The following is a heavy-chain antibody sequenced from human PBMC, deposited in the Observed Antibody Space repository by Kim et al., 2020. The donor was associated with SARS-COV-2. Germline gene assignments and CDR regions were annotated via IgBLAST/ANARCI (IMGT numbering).Heavy chain of an antibody. CDR2: SET. Sequence: SETFYVDSVKGRFTSSKDNAKNALFLQMNSLRAEDTAVYYCALEVWWRFDYWGQGTLVAVSS. D-gene: IGHD2-21*01. J-gene: IGHJ4*02. CDR3: ALEVWWRFDY. V-gene: IGHV3-7*01.